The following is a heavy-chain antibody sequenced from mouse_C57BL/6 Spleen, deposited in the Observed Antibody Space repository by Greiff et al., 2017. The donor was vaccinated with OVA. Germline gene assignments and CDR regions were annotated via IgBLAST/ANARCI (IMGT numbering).Heavy chain of an antibody. V-gene: IGHV5-17*01. CDR3: ARPNYGNYFDY. Sequence: EVQLQESGGGLVKPGGSLKLSCAASGFTFSDYGMHWVRQAPEKGLEWVAYISSGSSTIYYAATVKGRFTISRDNAKNTLFLQMTSLKSEDTAMYYCARPNYGNYFDYWGQGTTLTVSS. CDR1: GFTFSDYG. CDR2: ISSGSSTI. J-gene: IGHJ2*01. D-gene: IGHD1-1*01.